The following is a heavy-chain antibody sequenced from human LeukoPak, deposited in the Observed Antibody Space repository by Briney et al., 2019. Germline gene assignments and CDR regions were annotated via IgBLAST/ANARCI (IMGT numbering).Heavy chain of an antibody. CDR2: IQHDGSEQ. J-gene: IGHJ5*02. CDR3: ATPARGGSALP. D-gene: IGHD6-19*01. CDR1: GFSFSSYW. V-gene: IGHV3-7*01. Sequence: GGSLRLSCAASGFSFSSYWMSWVRQAPGKGLEWVANIQHDGSEQYYVDSVKGRFTISRDNTKKSLFLQINSLRAEDTAVYYCATPARGGSALPWGQGTLVTVPS.